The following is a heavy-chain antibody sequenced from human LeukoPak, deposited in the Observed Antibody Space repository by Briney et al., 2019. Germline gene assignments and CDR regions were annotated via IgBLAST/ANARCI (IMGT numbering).Heavy chain of an antibody. J-gene: IGHJ6*02. D-gene: IGHD1-7*01. V-gene: IGHV3-21*01. CDR2: ISSSSSYI. Sequence: GGSLRLSCAASGFTFSSYSMTWVRQAPGKGLGWVSSISSSSSYIYYADSVKGRFTISRDNAKNSLYLQMNSLRAEDTAVYYCARVWNYENDGMDVWGQGTTVTVSS. CDR3: ARVWNYENDGMDV. CDR1: GFTFSSYS.